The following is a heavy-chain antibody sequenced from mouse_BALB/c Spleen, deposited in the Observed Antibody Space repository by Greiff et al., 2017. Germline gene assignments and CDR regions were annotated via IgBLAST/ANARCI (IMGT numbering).Heavy chain of an antibody. Sequence: QVQLQQSGAELAKPGASVKMSCKASGYTFTSYWMHWVKQRPGQGLEWIGYINPSTGYTEYNQKFKDKATLTADKSSSTAYMQLSSLTSEDSAVYYCARSAPLERTSAWFAYWGQGTLVTVSA. V-gene: IGHV1-7*01. CDR2: INPSTGYT. J-gene: IGHJ3*01. CDR1: GYTFTSYW. CDR3: ARSAPLERTSAWFAY.